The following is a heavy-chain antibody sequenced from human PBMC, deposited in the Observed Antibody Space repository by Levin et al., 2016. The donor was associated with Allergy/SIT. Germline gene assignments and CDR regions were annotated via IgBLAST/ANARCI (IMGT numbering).Heavy chain of an antibody. Sequence: GGSLRLSCAASGFAFSSYWMNWVRQAPGKGLEWVASIKTDGSETYYVGSVRGRFIVSRDNAENSVYLQLNSPRAEDTALYYCTTVENNYFRYWGQGTVVTVSS. J-gene: IGHJ4*02. CDR1: GFAFSSYW. CDR3: TTVENNYFRY. CDR2: IKTDGSET. D-gene: IGHD2/OR15-2a*01. V-gene: IGHV3-7*02.